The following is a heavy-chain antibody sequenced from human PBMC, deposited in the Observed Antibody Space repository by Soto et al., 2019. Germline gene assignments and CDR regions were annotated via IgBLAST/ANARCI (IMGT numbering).Heavy chain of an antibody. Sequence: QVQLQQWGAGLLKPSETLSLTCAVYGGSFSGYYWSWIRQPPGKGLEWIGEINHSGSTNYNPSLKIRVAITVDPSKVQISLKLSSVSAADTAVYYCARGEVATTYDACAIWGQGTMVTVSS. CDR1: GGSFSGYY. V-gene: IGHV4-34*01. J-gene: IGHJ3*02. CDR2: INHSGST. CDR3: ARGEVATTYDACAI. D-gene: IGHD1-26*01.